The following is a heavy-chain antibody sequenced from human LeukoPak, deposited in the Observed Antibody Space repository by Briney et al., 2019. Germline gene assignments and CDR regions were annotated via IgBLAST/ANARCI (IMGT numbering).Heavy chain of an antibody. V-gene: IGHV3-33*01. CDR1: GFTFSSYG. J-gene: IGHJ4*02. CDR3: ARSKMQLWLQGFDY. Sequence: GGSLRLSCAASGFTFSSYGMHWVRQAPGKGLEWVAVIWYDGSNKYYADSVKGRFTISGDNSKNTLYLQMNSLRAEDTAVYYCARSKMQLWLQGFDYWGQGTLVTVSS. CDR2: IWYDGSNK. D-gene: IGHD5-18*01.